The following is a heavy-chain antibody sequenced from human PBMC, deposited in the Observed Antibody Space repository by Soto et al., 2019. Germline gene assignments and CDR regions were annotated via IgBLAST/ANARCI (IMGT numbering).Heavy chain of an antibody. CDR3: AEEGWAVAGPVGWFDP. CDR2: ISGSGGST. Sequence: PGGSLRLSCAASGFTFSSYAMSWVRQAPGKGLEWVSSISGSGGSTYYADSVKGRFTISRDNSKDTLFLQMNSLRAEDTAVYYCAEEGWAVAGPVGWFDPWGQGALVTVSS. D-gene: IGHD6-19*01. V-gene: IGHV3-23*01. CDR1: GFTFSSYA. J-gene: IGHJ5*02.